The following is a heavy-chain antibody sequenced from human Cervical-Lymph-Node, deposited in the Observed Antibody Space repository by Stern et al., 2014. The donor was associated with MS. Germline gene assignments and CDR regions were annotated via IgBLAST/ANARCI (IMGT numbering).Heavy chain of an antibody. V-gene: IGHV1-46*01. Sequence: VQLVESGAEIIKPGASVKISCKASGYSFTTYYIHWVRQAPGQGLELVALLIPSVGRTTYAQKFQGRVTVSGNTSTDTVDLELTGLRYEDAAVYYCARVLSLAPSDSWGQGTLVTVSS. CDR2: LIPSVGRT. CDR3: ARVLSLAPSDS. J-gene: IGHJ4*02. CDR1: GYSFTTYY.